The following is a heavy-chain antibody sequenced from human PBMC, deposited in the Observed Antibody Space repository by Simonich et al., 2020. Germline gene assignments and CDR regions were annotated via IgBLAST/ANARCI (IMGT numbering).Heavy chain of an antibody. CDR2: INSEGIST. J-gene: IGHJ3*02. CDR1: GFTFSSYW. D-gene: IGHD4-4*01. Sequence: EVQLVESGGGLVQPGGSLRLSCAASGFTFSSYWMHWVRQAPGKGLVLVSRINSEGISTSYADSVKGRFTISRDNAKNTLYLQMNSLRAEDTAVYYCARDYSNYDAFDIWGQGTMVTVSS. CDR3: ARDYSNYDAFDI. V-gene: IGHV3-74*01.